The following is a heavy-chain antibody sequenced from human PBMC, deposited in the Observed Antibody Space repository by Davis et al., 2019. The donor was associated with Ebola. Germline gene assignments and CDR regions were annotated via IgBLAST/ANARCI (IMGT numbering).Heavy chain of an antibody. J-gene: IGHJ5*02. CDR3: ARGLRGFFGRFDP. CDR1: GYTFTGYY. D-gene: IGHD3-10*01. CDR2: INPNSGGT. V-gene: IGHV1-2*04. Sequence: ASVKVSYKASGYTFTGYYMHWVRQAPGQGLEWMGWINPNSGGTNYAQKFQGWVTMTRDTSISTAYMELSRLRSDDTAVYYCARGLRGFFGRFDPWGQGTLVTVSS.